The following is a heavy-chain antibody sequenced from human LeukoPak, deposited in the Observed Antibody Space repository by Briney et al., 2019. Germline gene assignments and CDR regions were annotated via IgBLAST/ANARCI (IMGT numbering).Heavy chain of an antibody. CDR3: ARKPAPAD. V-gene: IGHV3-74*01. D-gene: IGHD6-25*01. CDR1: GFTFRIFW. Sequence: GGSLRLSCATSGFTFRIFWMHWVRQVPGKGLVWVSRINSDGSSTSYADSVKGRFTISRDNAKNTLYLQMNSLRVEDTAIYYCARKPAPADWGQGTLVTVSS. J-gene: IGHJ4*01. CDR2: INSDGSST.